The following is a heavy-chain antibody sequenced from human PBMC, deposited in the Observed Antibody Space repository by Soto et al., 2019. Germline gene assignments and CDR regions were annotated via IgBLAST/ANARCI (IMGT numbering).Heavy chain of an antibody. J-gene: IGHJ6*02. CDR3: ARWARYDFWSGYPVYYYYYYGMDV. V-gene: IGHV4-59*01. CDR1: GGSISSYY. D-gene: IGHD3-3*01. CDR2: IYYSGST. Sequence: PSETLSLTCTVSGGSISSYYWSWIRQPPGKGLEWIGYIYYSGSTNYNPSLKSRVTISVDTSKNQFSLKLSSVTAADTAVYYCARWARYDFWSGYPVYYYYYYGMDVWGQGTTVTV.